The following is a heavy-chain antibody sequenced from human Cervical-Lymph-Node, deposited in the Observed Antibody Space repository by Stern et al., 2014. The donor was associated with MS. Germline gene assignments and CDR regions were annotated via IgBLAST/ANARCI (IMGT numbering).Heavy chain of an antibody. Sequence: QVQLVQSGPGLVKPSETLSLTCTVSADSISNYYWSWIRQSPGKGLEWIGSISDIGITDYSPSLESRVTISVDTSKNQFSLKVTSVTAADTAVYYCARFFAGTYCRGSNCYSVTNHYFDSWGQGTPIIVS. D-gene: IGHD2-15*01. J-gene: IGHJ4*02. CDR2: ISDIGIT. CDR3: ARFFAGTYCRGSNCYSVTNHYFDS. V-gene: IGHV4-59*01. CDR1: ADSISNYY.